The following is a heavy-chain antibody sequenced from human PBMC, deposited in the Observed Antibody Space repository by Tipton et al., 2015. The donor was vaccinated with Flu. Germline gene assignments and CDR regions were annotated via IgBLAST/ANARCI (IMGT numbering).Heavy chain of an antibody. CDR1: GFTFRSYA. CDR2: ISFDGANK. Sequence: SLRLSCAASGFTFRSYAIHWVRQAPGKGLEWVAVISFDGANKYYSDSVKGRFTISRDNAKNTLHLQMNSLRPEDTALYYCARDGIAPEATVVRVRSYYGVDVWGQGTTVIVSS. V-gene: IGHV3-30-3*01. CDR3: ARDGIAPEATVVRVRSYYGVDV. D-gene: IGHD6-13*01. J-gene: IGHJ6*02.